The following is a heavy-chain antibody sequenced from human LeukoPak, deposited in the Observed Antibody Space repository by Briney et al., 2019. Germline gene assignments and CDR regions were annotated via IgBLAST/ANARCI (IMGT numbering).Heavy chain of an antibody. V-gene: IGHV4-59*08. CDR3: ARPIMVRGVIDWFDP. J-gene: IGHJ5*02. Sequence: KASQTLSLTCRVSGASIRKYYWTCIRQPAGKGLELIGFISDTGSTHYNPSLNSRVTISVDTSKSQFSLKLTSVTAADTAVYYCARPIMVRGVIDWFDPWGQGTLVTVTS. CDR1: GASIRKYY. CDR2: ISDTGST. D-gene: IGHD3-10*01.